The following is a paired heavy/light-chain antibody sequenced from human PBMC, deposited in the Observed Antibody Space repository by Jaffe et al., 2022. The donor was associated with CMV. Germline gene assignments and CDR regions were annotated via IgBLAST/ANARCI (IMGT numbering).Light chain of an antibody. CDR1: QTISRY. CDR2: AAS. J-gene: IGKJ2*01. Sequence: DIQMTQSPSSLSASVGDRVTITCRASQTISRYLNWYQQKPGKAPKLLIYAASSLQSGVPSRFSGSGSGTDFTLTISSLQPEDFATYYCQESYSIVMHTFGQGTKLEIK. CDR3: QESYSIVMHT. V-gene: IGKV1-39*01.
Heavy chain of an antibody. CDR1: GFTFSSYW. Sequence: EVQLVESGGGLVQPGGSLRLSCAASGFTFSSYWMTWVRQAPGKGLEWVANIKPDGNEKYYVDSVKGRFTISRDNAKNSLYLQMNSLRADDTAVYYCTRAWDYGDDYWGQGALVTVSS. CDR3: TRAWDYGDDY. V-gene: IGHV3-7*03. CDR2: IKPDGNEK. J-gene: IGHJ4*02. D-gene: IGHD4-17*01.